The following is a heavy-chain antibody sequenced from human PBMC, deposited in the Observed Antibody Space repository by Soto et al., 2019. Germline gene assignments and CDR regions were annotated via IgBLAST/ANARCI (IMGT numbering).Heavy chain of an antibody. J-gene: IGHJ6*02. Sequence: SSETLSLTCTVSGGSISSGGYYWSWIRQHPGKGLEWIGYIYYSWSTYYNPSLKSRVTISVDTSKNQFSLKLSSVTAADTAVYYCARLRFLGSSGMDVWGQGTTVTVSS. CDR3: ARLRFLGSSGMDV. D-gene: IGHD3-3*01. V-gene: IGHV4-31*03. CDR2: IYYSWST. CDR1: GGSISSGGYY.